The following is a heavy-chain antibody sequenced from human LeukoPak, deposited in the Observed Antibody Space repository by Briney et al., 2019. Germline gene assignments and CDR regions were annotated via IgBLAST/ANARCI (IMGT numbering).Heavy chain of an antibody. V-gene: IGHV1-69*05. CDR1: GGTFSSYA. Sequence: SVKVSCKASGGTFSSYAISWVRQAPGQGLEWMGGIIPIFGTANYAQKFQGRVTITTDESTSTAYMELSSLRSEDTAVYYYARVRYYWDYGDYVGGDAFDIWGQGTMVTVSS. D-gene: IGHD4-17*01. J-gene: IGHJ3*02. CDR2: IIPIFGTA. CDR3: ARVRYYWDYGDYVGGDAFDI.